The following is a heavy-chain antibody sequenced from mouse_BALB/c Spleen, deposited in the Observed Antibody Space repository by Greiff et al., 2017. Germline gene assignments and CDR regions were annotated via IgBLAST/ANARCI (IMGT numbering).Heavy chain of an antibody. V-gene: IGHV5-9-4*01. CDR1: GFTFSSYA. J-gene: IGHJ3*01. Sequence: EVMLVESGGGLVKPGGSLKLSCAASGFTFSSYAMSWVRQSPEKRLEWVAEISSGGSYTYYPDTVTGRFTISRDNAKNTLYLEMSSLRAEDTAMYYCAREPFAYRGQGTLVTVSA. CDR3: AREPFAY. CDR2: ISSGGSYT.